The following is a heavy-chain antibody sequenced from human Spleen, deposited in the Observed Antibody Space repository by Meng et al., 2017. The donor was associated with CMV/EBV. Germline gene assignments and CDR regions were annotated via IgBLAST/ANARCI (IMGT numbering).Heavy chain of an antibody. CDR2: INHSGST. CDR3: ARFRIMVRRAFDF. Sequence: SETLSLTCAVYGGSFSGYYWSWIRQPPGKGLEWIGEINHSGSTNYNPSLKSRLTILVDTSKNQFSLKLSSVTAADTAMYYCARFRIMVRRAFDFWSRGTMVTVSS. CDR1: GGSFSGYY. J-gene: IGHJ3*01. V-gene: IGHV4-34*01. D-gene: IGHD3-10*01.